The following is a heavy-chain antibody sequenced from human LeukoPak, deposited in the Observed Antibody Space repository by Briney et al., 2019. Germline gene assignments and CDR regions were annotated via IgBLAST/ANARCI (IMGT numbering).Heavy chain of an antibody. D-gene: IGHD6-13*01. CDR2: ISSSGNTI. CDR3: AREGSSSWYRGRLDY. V-gene: IGHV3-48*04. Sequence: GGSLRLSCAASGFTFSSYSMNWVRQAPGQGLEWVSYISSSGNTIYYADSVKGRFTISRDNAKNSLYLQMNSLRAEDTAVYYCAREGSSSWYRGRLDYWGQGTLVTVSS. J-gene: IGHJ4*02. CDR1: GFTFSSYS.